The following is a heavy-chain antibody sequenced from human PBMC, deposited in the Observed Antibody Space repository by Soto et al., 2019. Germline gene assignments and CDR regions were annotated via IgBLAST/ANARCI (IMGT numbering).Heavy chain of an antibody. CDR1: GGSISSLGYY. Sequence: PSETLSLTCTVSGGSISSLGYYWGWIRQPPGKGLEWIGSSLYSGTTYYDPSVESRPTVSVDMSKNQFSLKLNSVTAADTAVYYCARLRESGENRDYWGQGTLVTVSS. J-gene: IGHJ4*02. D-gene: IGHD2-21*01. CDR2: SLYSGTT. V-gene: IGHV4-39*01. CDR3: ARLRESGENRDY.